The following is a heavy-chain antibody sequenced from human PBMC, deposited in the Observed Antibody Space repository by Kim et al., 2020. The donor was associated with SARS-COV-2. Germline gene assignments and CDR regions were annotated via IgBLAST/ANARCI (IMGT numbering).Heavy chain of an antibody. CDR2: INHSGST. J-gene: IGHJ5*02. D-gene: IGHD2-2*01. V-gene: IGHV4-34*01. Sequence: SETLSLTCAVYGGSFSGYYWSWIRQPPGKGLEWIGEINHSGSTNYNPSLKSRVTISVDTSKNQFSLKLRSVTAADTAVYYCARGGGSSTSSNWFDPWGQGTLVTVSS. CDR3: ARGGGSSTSSNWFDP. CDR1: GGSFSGYY.